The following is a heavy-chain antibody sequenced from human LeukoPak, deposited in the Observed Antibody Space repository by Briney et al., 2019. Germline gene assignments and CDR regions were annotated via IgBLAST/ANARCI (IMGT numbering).Heavy chain of an antibody. CDR1: GFTFSIYA. J-gene: IGHJ3*01. Sequence: GGSLRLSCAASGFTFSIYAMTWVRQAPGKGLELVSGIGGSGRNTQYADSVKGRFTISRDNSKNTLYLQMNSLRADDTAVYYCARDPNGDYIGAFDFRGQGTMVTVSS. CDR2: IGGSGRNT. CDR3: ARDPNGDYIGAFDF. D-gene: IGHD4-17*01. V-gene: IGHV3-23*01.